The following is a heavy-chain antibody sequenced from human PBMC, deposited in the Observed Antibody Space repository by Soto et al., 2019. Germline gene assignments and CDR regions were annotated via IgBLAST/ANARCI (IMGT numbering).Heavy chain of an antibody. CDR3: ARDPSFIMITFGGVIGQFDY. J-gene: IGHJ4*02. V-gene: IGHV3-48*02. CDR2: ISSSSSTI. Sequence: GGSLRLSCAASGFTFSSYSMNWVRPAPGKGLEWVSYISSSSSTIYYADSVKGRFTISRDNAKNSLYLQMNSLRDEDTAVYYCARDPSFIMITFGGVIGQFDYWGQGTLVTVSS. D-gene: IGHD3-16*02. CDR1: GFTFSSYS.